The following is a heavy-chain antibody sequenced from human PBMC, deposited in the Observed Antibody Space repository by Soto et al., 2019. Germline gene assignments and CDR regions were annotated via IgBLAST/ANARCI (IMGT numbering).Heavy chain of an antibody. J-gene: IGHJ4*02. CDR1: GFIFSSCA. D-gene: IGHD3-22*01. CDR3: VKGSSGSRPYYFDY. V-gene: IGHV3-23*01. CDR2: ISDSGGST. Sequence: EVQLLESGGGLVQPGGSLRLSCAASGFIFSSCAMSWVRQAPGKGLEWVSAISDSGGSTYYADSVKGRFTISRDNSKNTLDLEMNSLRAEDTAVYYFVKGSSGSRPYYFDYWGQGTLVTVAS.